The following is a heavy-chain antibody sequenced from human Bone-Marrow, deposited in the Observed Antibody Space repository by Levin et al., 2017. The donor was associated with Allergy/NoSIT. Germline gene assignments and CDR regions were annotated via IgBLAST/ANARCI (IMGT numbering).Heavy chain of an antibody. CDR3: ARARTMTSFEPDFDY. J-gene: IGHJ4*02. CDR1: GGSISSGGYY. V-gene: IGHV4-31*03. Sequence: SETLSLTCTVSGGSISSGGYYWSWIRQHPGKGLEWIGYIYYSGSTYYNPSLKSRVTISVDTSKNQFSLKLSSVTAADTAVYYCARARTMTSFEPDFDYWGQGTLVTVSS. D-gene: IGHD1-14*01. CDR2: IYYSGST.